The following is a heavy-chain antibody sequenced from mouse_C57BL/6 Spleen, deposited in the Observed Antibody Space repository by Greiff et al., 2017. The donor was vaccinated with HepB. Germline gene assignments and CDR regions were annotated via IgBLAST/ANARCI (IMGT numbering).Heavy chain of an antibody. J-gene: IGHJ2*01. D-gene: IGHD2-4*01. CDR3: ARRGYDYDGGYYFDY. V-gene: IGHV1-4*01. Sequence: QVQLQQSGAELARPGASVKMSCKASGYTFTSYTMHWVKQRPGQGLEWIGYINPSSGYTKYNQKFKDKATLTADKSSSTAYMQLSSLTSEDSAVYYCARRGYDYDGGYYFDYWGQGTTLTVSS. CDR1: GYTFTSYT. CDR2: INPSSGYT.